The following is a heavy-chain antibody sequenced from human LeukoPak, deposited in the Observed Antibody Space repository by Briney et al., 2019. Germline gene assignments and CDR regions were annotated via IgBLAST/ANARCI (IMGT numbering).Heavy chain of an antibody. D-gene: IGHD3-22*01. CDR1: GFTFSSYS. CDR3: ASTSSYYYDMDD. J-gene: IGHJ4*02. Sequence: GGSLRLSCAASGFTFSSYSMNWVRQAPGKGLEWVSSISSSSSYIYYADSVKGRFTISRDNAKNSLYLQMNSLRAEDTAVYYCASTSSYYYDMDDWGQGTLVTVSS. CDR2: ISSSSSYI. V-gene: IGHV3-21*01.